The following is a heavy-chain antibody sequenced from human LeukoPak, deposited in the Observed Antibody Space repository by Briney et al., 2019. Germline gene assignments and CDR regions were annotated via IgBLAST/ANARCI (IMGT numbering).Heavy chain of an antibody. D-gene: IGHD3-3*01. CDR3: ARAEYYDFWSGYYWGSWFDP. CDR1: GYTFTSYD. J-gene: IGHJ5*02. CDR2: MNPNSGNT. V-gene: IGHV1-8*03. Sequence: ASVKVSCKASGYTFTSYDINWVRQATGQGLEWMGWMNPNSGNTGYAQKFQGRVTITRNTSISTAYMEPSSLRSEDTAVYYCARAEYYDFWSGYYWGSWFDPWGQGTLVTVSS.